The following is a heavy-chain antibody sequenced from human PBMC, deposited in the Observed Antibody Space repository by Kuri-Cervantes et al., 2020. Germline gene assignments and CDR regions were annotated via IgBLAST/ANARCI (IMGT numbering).Heavy chain of an antibody. CDR2: LSASGTYI. CDR3: ARDFNDYGMFDY. CDR1: GGSISSSN. J-gene: IGHJ4*01. D-gene: IGHD4-17*01. V-gene: IGHV3-21*01. Sequence: ETLSLTCAVSGGSISSSNWWSWVRQPPGKGLEWVSSLSASGTYIYYEDSLRGRFTISRDNAKNSLYLQMNSLRAEDTAVYYCARDFNDYGMFDYWGHGTLVTVSS.